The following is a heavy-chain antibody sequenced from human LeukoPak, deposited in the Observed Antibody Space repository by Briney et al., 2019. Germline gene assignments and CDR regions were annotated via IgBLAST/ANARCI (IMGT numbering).Heavy chain of an antibody. V-gene: IGHV5-51*01. CDR1: GYSFTSYW. CDR3: ARGYYDILTGYSHYFDY. D-gene: IGHD3-9*01. Sequence: GESLKISCKGSGYSFTSYWIGWVRQMPGKGLEWMGIIYPGDSDTRYSPSFQGQVTISADKSISTAYLQWSNLKASDTAMYYCARGYYDILTGYSHYFDYWGQGTLVTVSS. J-gene: IGHJ4*02. CDR2: IYPGDSDT.